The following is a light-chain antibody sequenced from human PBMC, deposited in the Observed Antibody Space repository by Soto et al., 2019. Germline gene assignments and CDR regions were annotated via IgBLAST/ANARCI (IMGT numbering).Light chain of an antibody. Sequence: PGERATLSCRASESISSHYIAWYQHKPGQAPRLLIFGASTRATGIPDRFSGSWSGTDFTLTISRLEPEDFAMYYCQNFDDSPFPFGPGTKVDIK. CDR1: ESISSHY. CDR3: QNFDDSPFP. V-gene: IGKV3-20*01. J-gene: IGKJ3*01. CDR2: GAS.